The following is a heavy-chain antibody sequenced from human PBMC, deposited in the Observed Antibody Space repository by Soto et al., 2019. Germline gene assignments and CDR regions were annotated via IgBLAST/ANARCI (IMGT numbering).Heavy chain of an antibody. CDR1: GYTFTSYA. V-gene: IGHV1-3*01. D-gene: IGHD3-3*01. CDR2: INAGNGNT. Sequence: ASVKVSCKASGYTFTSYAMHWVRQAPGQRLEWMGWINAGNGNTKYSQKFQGRVTITRDTSASTAYMELSSLRSEDMAVYYCARDAPYYDFWSGYYNYYYGMDVWGQGTTVTVSS. J-gene: IGHJ6*02. CDR3: ARDAPYYDFWSGYYNYYYGMDV.